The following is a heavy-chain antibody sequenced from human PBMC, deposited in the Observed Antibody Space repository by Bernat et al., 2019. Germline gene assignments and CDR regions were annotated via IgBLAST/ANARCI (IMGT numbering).Heavy chain of an antibody. CDR2: IWYDGSNK. D-gene: IGHD6-13*01. Sequence: QVQLVESGGGVVQPGRSLRLSCAASGFTFSNYGMHGVRQAPGKGLEWVAVIWYDGSNKYYADSVKGRFTISRDNSKNTLYLQMNSLGDEDTAVYYCARLGSSWSIDYWGQGTVVTVSS. CDR3: ARLGSSWSIDY. CDR1: GFTFSNYG. V-gene: IGHV3-33*01. J-gene: IGHJ4*02.